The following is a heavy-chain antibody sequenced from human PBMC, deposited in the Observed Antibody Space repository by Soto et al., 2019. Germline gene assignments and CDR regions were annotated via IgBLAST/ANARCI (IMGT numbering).Heavy chain of an antibody. CDR2: IYWDDDK. J-gene: IGHJ2*01. Sequence: QITLKESGPTLVKPTQTLTLTCTFSGFSLSTSGVGVGWIRQPPGKALEWLALIYWDDDKRYSPSLKSRLTITKDTAKNQVVRTMTNMDPVDTATYYCAHRRGTIAAAGHWYFDLWGRGTLVTVSS. CDR3: AHRRGTIAAAGHWYFDL. V-gene: IGHV2-5*02. D-gene: IGHD6-13*01. CDR1: GFSLSTSGVG.